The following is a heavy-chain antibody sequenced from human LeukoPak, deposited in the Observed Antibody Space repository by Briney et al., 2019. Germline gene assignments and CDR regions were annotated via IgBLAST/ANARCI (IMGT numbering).Heavy chain of an antibody. CDR2: IKSKTDGGTT. J-gene: IGHJ4*02. Sequence: GGSLRLSCAASGFTFSNAWMSWVRQAPGKGLEWVGRIKSKTDGGTTDYAAPVEGRLTISRDDSKNTLYLQMNSLKTEDTAVYYCTTEADCSSTSCYGDFDYWGQGTLVTVSS. D-gene: IGHD2-2*01. CDR1: GFTFSNAW. CDR3: TTEADCSSTSCYGDFDY. V-gene: IGHV3-15*01.